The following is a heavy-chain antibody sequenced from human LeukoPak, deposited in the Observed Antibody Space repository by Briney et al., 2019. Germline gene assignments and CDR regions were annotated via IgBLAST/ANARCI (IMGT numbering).Heavy chain of an antibody. CDR3: AKVGPTVTTGTHY. V-gene: IGHV3-30*02. Sequence: GGSLRLSCAASGFTFSSYGMHWVRQAPGKGLEWVAFIRYDGSNKYYADSVKGRFTISRDNSKNTLYLQMNSLRAEDTAVYYCAKVGPTVTTGTHYWGQGTLVTVSS. D-gene: IGHD4-11*01. J-gene: IGHJ4*02. CDR1: GFTFSSYG. CDR2: IRYDGSNK.